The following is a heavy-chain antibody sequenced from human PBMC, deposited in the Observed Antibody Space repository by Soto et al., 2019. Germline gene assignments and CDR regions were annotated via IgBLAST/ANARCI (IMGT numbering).Heavy chain of an antibody. V-gene: IGHV3-30-3*01. CDR3: TSFQH. J-gene: IGHJ1*01. CDR2: ISYDGSNK. CDR1: GFTFSSYA. Sequence: QVQLVESGGGVVQPGRSLRLSCAASGFTFSSYAMHWVRQAPGKGLEWVAVISYDGSNKYYADSVKGRFTISRDNSKNTLYLQMNSLRAEDTDVYYCTSFQHWGQGTLVTVSS.